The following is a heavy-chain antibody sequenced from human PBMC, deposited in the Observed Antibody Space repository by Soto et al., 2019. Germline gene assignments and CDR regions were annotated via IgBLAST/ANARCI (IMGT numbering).Heavy chain of an antibody. Sequence: EVQLVESGGGLVKPGGSLRLSCAASGFTFSNASMSWVRQAPGKGLEWVGRIKSKTDGGTTDYAAPVKGRFTISRDDSKNTLYLQMNSLKTEDTAVYYCTTDEAAAAGTFWGQGTLVTVSS. V-gene: IGHV3-15*01. CDR2: IKSKTDGGTT. J-gene: IGHJ4*02. CDR1: GFTFSNAS. CDR3: TTDEAAAAGTF. D-gene: IGHD6-13*01.